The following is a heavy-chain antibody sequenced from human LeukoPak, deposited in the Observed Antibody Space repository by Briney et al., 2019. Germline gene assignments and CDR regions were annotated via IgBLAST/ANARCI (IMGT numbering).Heavy chain of an antibody. CDR1: GYTFTGYY. CDR2: INPNSGGT. D-gene: IGHD3-10*01. J-gene: IGHJ6*03. CDR3: ACAMVRGVYYMDV. V-gene: IGHV1-2*02. Sequence: GASVKVSCKASGYTFTGYYMHWVRQAPGQGLEWMGWINPNSGGTNYAQKFQGRVTMTRDTSISTAYLELSRLRSDDTAVYYCACAMVRGVYYMDVWGKGTTVTISS.